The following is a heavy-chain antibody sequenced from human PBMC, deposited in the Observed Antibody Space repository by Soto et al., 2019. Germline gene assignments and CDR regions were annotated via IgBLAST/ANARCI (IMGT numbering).Heavy chain of an antibody. J-gene: IGHJ4*02. V-gene: IGHV3-33*01. CDR1: GFTFSSYG. D-gene: IGHD6-19*01. Sequence: SLRLSCAASGFTFSSYGMHWVRQAPGKGLEWVAVIWYDGSNKYYADSVKGRFTISRDNSKNTLYLQMNSLRAEDTAVYYCARARSRIAVAADYFAYWGQGTLVTVSS. CDR3: ARARSRIAVAADYFAY. CDR2: IWYDGSNK.